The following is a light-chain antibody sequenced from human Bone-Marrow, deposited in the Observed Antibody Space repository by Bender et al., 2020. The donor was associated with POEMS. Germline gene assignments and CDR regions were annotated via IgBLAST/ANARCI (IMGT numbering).Light chain of an antibody. CDR2: EDN. V-gene: IGLV3-1*01. CDR3: QSADTPGPSAVYV. CDR1: QLGDQY. Sequence: SYGLTQPPSVSVSPGHTANITCSGDQLGDQYASWYQLKPGQSPVLVIYEDNKRPSGIPERFSGSNSGNIATLTISGTQALDGADYYCQSADTPGPSAVYVFGGGTKLTVL. J-gene: IGLJ3*02.